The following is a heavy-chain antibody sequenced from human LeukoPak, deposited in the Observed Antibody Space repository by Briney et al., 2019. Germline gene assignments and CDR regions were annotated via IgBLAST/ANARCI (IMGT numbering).Heavy chain of an antibody. CDR1: GYTFTGYY. V-gene: IGHV1-2*02. CDR3: ARDEGIVEGFNY. CDR2: IIPNSGGT. J-gene: IGHJ4*02. D-gene: IGHD2-15*01. Sequence: GASVQVSCKASGYTFTGYYMHWVRQAPGQRLEWMGWIIPNSGGTNYAQKFQGRVTMTRDTSISTAYMELSRLRSDDTAVYYCARDEGIVEGFNYWGQGTLVTVSS.